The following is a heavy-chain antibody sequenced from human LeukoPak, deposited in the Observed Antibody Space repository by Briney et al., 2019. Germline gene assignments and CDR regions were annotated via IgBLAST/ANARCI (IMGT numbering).Heavy chain of an antibody. D-gene: IGHD3-22*01. CDR2: IIPIFGTA. CDR1: GGTFSSYA. J-gene: IGHJ4*02. CDR3: AREFYDSSGHSHHPFDY. Sequence: SVKVSCKASGGTFSSYAISWVRQAPGQGLEWMGGIIPIFGTANYAQKFQGRVTITADESTSTAYMELSSLRSEDTAVYYCAREFYDSSGHSHHPFDYWGQGTLVTVSS. V-gene: IGHV1-69*13.